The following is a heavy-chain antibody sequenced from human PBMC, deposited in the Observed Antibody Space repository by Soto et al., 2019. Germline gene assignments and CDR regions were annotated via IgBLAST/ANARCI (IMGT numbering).Heavy chain of an antibody. V-gene: IGHV1-18*01. D-gene: IGHD6-6*01. CDR1: GYTFTSYG. CDR3: ARDRRSIAPDY. CDR2: ISANNGNT. J-gene: IGHJ4*02. Sequence: QVQLVQSGAEVKKPGASVKVSCKASGYTFTSYGISWVRQAPGQGLEWMGWISANNGNTNYAQKLQGRVTMTTDTPTRTSYADLWSLRPHDNAVAYCARDRRSIAPDYWSQGTMVSVSS.